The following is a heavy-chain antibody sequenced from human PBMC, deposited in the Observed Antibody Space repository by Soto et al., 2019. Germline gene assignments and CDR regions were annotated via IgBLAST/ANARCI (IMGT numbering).Heavy chain of an antibody. CDR3: ARDFYGSRAAGRFDP. D-gene: IGHD3-10*01. J-gene: IGHJ5*02. V-gene: IGHV4-38-2*02. CDR2: VYHDGRT. CDR1: GYSISSGYQ. Sequence: TSETLSLTCGVSGYSISSGYQWGWIRRPPGKGPEWIGSVYHDGRTRYNPPLESRVTISVDTSKNQFSLNLNSVTVADTAMHYCARDFYGSRAAGRFDPWGQGTLVTVSS.